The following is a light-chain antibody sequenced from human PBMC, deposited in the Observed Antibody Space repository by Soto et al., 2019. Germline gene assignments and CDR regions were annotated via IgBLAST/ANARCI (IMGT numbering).Light chain of an antibody. CDR3: QQYHSARYT. CDR1: QSVLYSSKNKNY. J-gene: IGKJ2*01. V-gene: IGKV4-1*01. Sequence: DIVMTQSPDSLAVSLGERATINCKSSQSVLYSSKNKNYLAWYQQKPGQPPQLLIYSASTRESGVPDRFSGSGSGTDFTLTISSLQAEDVAVYYCQQYHSARYTFGQGTKLEIK. CDR2: SAS.